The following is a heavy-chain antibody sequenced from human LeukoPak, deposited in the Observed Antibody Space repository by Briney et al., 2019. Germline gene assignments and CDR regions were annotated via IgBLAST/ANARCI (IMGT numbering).Heavy chain of an antibody. J-gene: IGHJ4*02. CDR1: GGSISSSNW. CDR3: ARDEVAVAGGIDY. Sequence: SGTLSLTCAVSGGSISSSNWWSWVRQPPGKGLEWIGEIYHSGSTNYNPSLKSRVTISVDKSKDQFSLKLSSVTAADTAVYYCARDEVAVAGGIDYWGQGTLVTVSS. CDR2: IYHSGST. D-gene: IGHD6-19*01. V-gene: IGHV4-4*02.